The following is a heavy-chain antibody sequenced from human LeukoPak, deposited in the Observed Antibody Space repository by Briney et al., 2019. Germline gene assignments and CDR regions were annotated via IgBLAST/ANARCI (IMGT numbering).Heavy chain of an antibody. Sequence: MPSETLSLTCTVSGGSISSSSYYWGWIRQPPGKGLEWIGEINHSGSTNYNPSLKSRVTISVDTSKNQFSLKLSSVTAADTAVYYCARESGSSSFGWYWFDPWGQGTLVTVSS. CDR2: INHSGST. V-gene: IGHV4-39*07. CDR1: GGSISSSSYY. CDR3: ARESGSSSFGWYWFDP. D-gene: IGHD6-6*01. J-gene: IGHJ5*02.